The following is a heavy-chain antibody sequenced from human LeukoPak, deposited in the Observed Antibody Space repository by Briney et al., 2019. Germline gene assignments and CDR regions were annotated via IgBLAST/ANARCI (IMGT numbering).Heavy chain of an antibody. J-gene: IGHJ4*02. CDR3: AGRGGYEEIVDY. Sequence: SVKVSCKASGGTFSSYAISWVRQAPGQGLEWMGGIIPIFGTANYAQKFQGRVTITADESTSTAYMELSSLRSEDTAVYYCAGRGGYEEIVDYWGQGTLVTVSS. V-gene: IGHV1-69*13. D-gene: IGHD5-12*01. CDR1: GGTFSSYA. CDR2: IIPIFGTA.